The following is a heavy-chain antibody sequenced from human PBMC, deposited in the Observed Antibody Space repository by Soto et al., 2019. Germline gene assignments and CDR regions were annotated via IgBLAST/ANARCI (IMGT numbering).Heavy chain of an antibody. CDR1: GFTFTTFA. Sequence: GGSLRLSCATSGFTFTTFAMSWVRQAPGKGLEWVSCITGSSSYIYYADSVEGRFTISRDNAKNSLYLQMNSLRAEDTAVYYCARVIEAYSNYGMDVWGQGATVTVSS. CDR2: ITGSSSYI. J-gene: IGHJ6*02. V-gene: IGHV3-21*04. D-gene: IGHD3-16*02. CDR3: ARVIEAYSNYGMDV.